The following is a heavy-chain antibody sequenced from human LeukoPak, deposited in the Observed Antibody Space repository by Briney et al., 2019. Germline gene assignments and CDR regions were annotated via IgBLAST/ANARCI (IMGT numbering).Heavy chain of an antibody. CDR3: ISSFFGDYNY. CDR2: IDSDGNNI. V-gene: IGHV3-74*01. Sequence: AGGSLRLSCAASGFTFSNYWMHWVRQAPGKGLVWVSRIDSDGNNIKYADSVKGRFTIPRDNAKNTLYLQMNSLRDEDTAVYYCISSFFGDYNYWGQGTLVTVSS. D-gene: IGHD4-17*01. J-gene: IGHJ4*02. CDR1: GFTFSNYW.